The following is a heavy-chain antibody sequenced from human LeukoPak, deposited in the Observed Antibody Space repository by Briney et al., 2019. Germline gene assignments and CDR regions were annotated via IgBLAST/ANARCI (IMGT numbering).Heavy chain of an antibody. Sequence: GGSLRLSCAASGFTFSSYSMNWVRQAPGEGLEWVSSISSSSSSIYYADSVKGRFTISRDNAKSSLYLQMNSLRAEDTAVYYCARSIGDYGFDYWGQGTLVTVSS. CDR2: ISSSSSSI. CDR1: GFTFSSYS. D-gene: IGHD4-17*01. CDR3: ARSIGDYGFDY. J-gene: IGHJ4*02. V-gene: IGHV3-21*01.